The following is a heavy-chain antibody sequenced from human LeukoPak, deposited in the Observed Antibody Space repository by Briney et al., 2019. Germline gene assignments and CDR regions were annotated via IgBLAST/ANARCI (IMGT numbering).Heavy chain of an antibody. D-gene: IGHD5-12*01. Sequence: GGSLRLSCATSGFTFSRLGMQWVRQAPGKGLEWVAVIHNDGTMGQYADSVKGRFTISKDFSRNTLHLQMHSLRDDDTAVYYCAKEGDEFRGYLDDWGKGTTVTVSS. CDR3: AKEGDEFRGYLDD. V-gene: IGHV3-30*02. CDR1: GFTFSRLG. J-gene: IGHJ6*04. CDR2: IHNDGTMG.